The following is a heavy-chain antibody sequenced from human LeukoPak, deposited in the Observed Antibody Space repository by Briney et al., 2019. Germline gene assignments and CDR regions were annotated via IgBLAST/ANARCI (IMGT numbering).Heavy chain of an antibody. CDR1: GYTFTDFG. J-gene: IGHJ4*02. CDR3: ARAGAVLTTYFDQ. CDR2: INASNGNT. V-gene: IGHV1-18*01. D-gene: IGHD2/OR15-2a*01. Sequence: GASVKVSCKASGYTFTDFGISWVRQAPGQGLEWMGWINASNGNTDDAQILQGRVTMTIDTSTSTAYMELRSLTSDDTAVYYCARAGAVLTTYFDQWGQGTLVTVSS.